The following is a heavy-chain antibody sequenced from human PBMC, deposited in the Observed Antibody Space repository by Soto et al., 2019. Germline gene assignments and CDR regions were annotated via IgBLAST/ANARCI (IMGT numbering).Heavy chain of an antibody. CDR3: EKGNYYPNFGKWVANQAFSY. CDR1: GFTFTNYA. J-gene: IGHJ4*02. V-gene: IGHV3-23*01. Sequence: GWSLRLSCAASGFTFTNYALHWVRQAPGKGLEWVSSISGGGTGTYSADAVKGRFTISSDKSRNTVYLQMSSLRAEDTAVYYLEKGNYYPNFGKWVANQAFSYWRQGNLGTISS. CDR2: ISGGGTGT. D-gene: IGHD3-10*01.